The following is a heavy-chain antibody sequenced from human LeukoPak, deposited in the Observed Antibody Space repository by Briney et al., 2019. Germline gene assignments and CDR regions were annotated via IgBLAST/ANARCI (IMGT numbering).Heavy chain of an antibody. CDR2: LDPSDSYT. D-gene: IGHD2-2*01. V-gene: IGHV5-10-1*01. Sequence: KRGESLKISCKGSGYSFTSYWISWVRQIPGKGLELMGRLDPSDSYTNYSPSFQGHVTISADKSLSTAYLQWSSLKASDTAMYYCARPSYCSSTSCYPDYYYYYGMDVWGQGTTVTVSS. CDR1: GYSFTSYW. CDR3: ARPSYCSSTSCYPDYYYYYGMDV. J-gene: IGHJ6*02.